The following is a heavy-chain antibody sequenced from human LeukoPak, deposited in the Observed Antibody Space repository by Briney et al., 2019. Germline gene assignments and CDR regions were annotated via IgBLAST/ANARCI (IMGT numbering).Heavy chain of an antibody. D-gene: IGHD5-12*01. V-gene: IGHV3-48*01. J-gene: IGHJ4*02. CDR3: AKELWLRTDDSAPPPTFDY. CDR2: ISSSSSTI. Sequence: GGSLRLSCAASGLTISSYSMNWVRQAPGKGLQWVSYISSSSSTIHYADSVKGRFTISRDNAKNSLYLQMNSLRAEDTAVYYCAKELWLRTDDSAPPPTFDYWGQGTLVTVSS. CDR1: GLTISSYS.